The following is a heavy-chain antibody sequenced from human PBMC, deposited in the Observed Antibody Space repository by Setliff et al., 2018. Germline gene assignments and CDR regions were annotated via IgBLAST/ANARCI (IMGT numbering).Heavy chain of an antibody. V-gene: IGHV4-59*08. CDR3: TRQKEYSGRSCFQH. D-gene: IGHD1-26*01. Sequence: KPSETLSLTCNVSGDSIGNYYWSWLRQSPGRGLEWIGYVDHSDYANYNPSLKRRVTISVDTSKNQFSLRLSLATAADTATYYCTRQKEYSGRSCFQHWGQGIPVTVSS. CDR2: VDHSDYA. J-gene: IGHJ1*01. CDR1: GDSIGNYY.